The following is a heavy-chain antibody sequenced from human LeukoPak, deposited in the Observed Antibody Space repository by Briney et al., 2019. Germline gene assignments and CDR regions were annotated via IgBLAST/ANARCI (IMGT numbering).Heavy chain of an antibody. J-gene: IGHJ3*02. CDR2: IYPGDSDT. Sequence: AGESLKISCKGSGYSFTSYWIGWVRQMPGKGLEWMGIIYPGDSDTRYSPSFQGQVTISADKSVSTAYLQWSSLKASDTAMYYCARLILGKKVASQTPENAFDIWGQGTMVTVSS. V-gene: IGHV5-51*01. CDR1: GYSFTSYW. D-gene: IGHD3-3*02. CDR3: ARLILGKKVASQTPENAFDI.